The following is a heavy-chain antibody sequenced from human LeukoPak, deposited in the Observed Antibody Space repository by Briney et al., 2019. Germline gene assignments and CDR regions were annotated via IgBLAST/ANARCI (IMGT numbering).Heavy chain of an antibody. J-gene: IGHJ6*03. CDR2: ISSSSSYI. CDR1: GFTFSSYS. Sequence: GGSLRLSCAASGFTFSSYSMNWVRQAPGKGLEWVSSISSSSSYIYYADSVKGRFTISRDNAKNSLYLQMNSLRAGDTAVYYCARNPRLDDYYDSSGYFNYYYYMDVWGKGTTVTVSS. V-gene: IGHV3-21*01. CDR3: ARNPRLDDYYDSSGYFNYYYYMDV. D-gene: IGHD3-22*01.